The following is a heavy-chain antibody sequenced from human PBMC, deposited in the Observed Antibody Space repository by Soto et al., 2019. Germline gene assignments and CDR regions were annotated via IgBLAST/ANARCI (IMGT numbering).Heavy chain of an antibody. CDR1: GFTFSSYD. V-gene: IGHV3-13*01. D-gene: IGHD2-15*01. CDR2: IGTAGDT. J-gene: IGHJ5*02. Sequence: GGSLRLSCAASGFTFSSYDMHWVRQATGKGLEWVSAIGTAGDTYYPGSVKGRFTISRENAKNSLYLQMNSLRAGDTAVYYCARGPPNCSGGSCYGNWFDPWGQGTLVTVSS. CDR3: ARGPPNCSGGSCYGNWFDP.